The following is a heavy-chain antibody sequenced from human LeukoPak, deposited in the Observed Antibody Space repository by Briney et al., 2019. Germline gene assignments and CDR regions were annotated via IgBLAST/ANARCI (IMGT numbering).Heavy chain of an antibody. V-gene: IGHV4-59*01. CDR2: INYSGST. D-gene: IGHD6-13*01. CDR1: GASISSYY. CDR3: ARAVAAAGRVDS. Sequence: SETLSLTCTVSGASISSYYWTWIRQPPGRGLEWIGYINYSGSTTYNPSLKSRVTIAVDTSRNQVSLKLSSVTAAETAVYYCARAVAAAGRVDSWGRGTLVTVSS. J-gene: IGHJ4*02.